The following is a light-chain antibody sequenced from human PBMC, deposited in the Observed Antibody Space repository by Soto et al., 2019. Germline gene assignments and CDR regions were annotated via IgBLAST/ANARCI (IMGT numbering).Light chain of an antibody. Sequence: DFVMTQSPDSLAVSLGERATINCKSSQNGLYSSNNKNYLAWYQQKPGQPPKLLIYWASTRQSGVPDRFSGSGSGTDFTLNISSLQAEDVAVYYCQQYFSTPLTFGPGTKVDI. J-gene: IGKJ3*01. CDR2: WAS. CDR1: QNGLYSSNNKNY. V-gene: IGKV4-1*01. CDR3: QQYFSTPLT.